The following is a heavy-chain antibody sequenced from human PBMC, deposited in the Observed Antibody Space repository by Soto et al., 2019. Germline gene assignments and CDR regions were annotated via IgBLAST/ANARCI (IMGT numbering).Heavy chain of an antibody. Sequence: NTGGSLRLSCAASGFTFSDYYMSWFRQAPGKGLEWVSYISNSGSTKFYADSVTGRFTISRDNAKNSLHLQMNSLRVDDTAVYFCARGGSGWYKDGMDVWGQGTTVT. CDR3: ARGGSGWYKDGMDV. CDR2: ISNSGSTK. J-gene: IGHJ6*02. D-gene: IGHD6-19*01. CDR1: GFTFSDYY. V-gene: IGHV3-11*01.